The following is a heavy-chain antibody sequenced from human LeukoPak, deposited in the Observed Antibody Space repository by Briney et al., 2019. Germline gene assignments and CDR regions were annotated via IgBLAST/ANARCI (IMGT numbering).Heavy chain of an antibody. V-gene: IGHV3-48*04. D-gene: IGHD5/OR15-5a*01. CDR1: GFTFSSYS. J-gene: IGHJ3*02. Sequence: GGSLRLSCAASGFTFSSYSMNWVRQAPGKGLEWVSSISSSSSTIYYADSVKGRFTISRDNAKNSLYLQMNSLRAEDTAVYYCARDGSLRAFDIWGQGTMVTVSS. CDR3: ARDGSLRAFDI. CDR2: ISSSSSTI.